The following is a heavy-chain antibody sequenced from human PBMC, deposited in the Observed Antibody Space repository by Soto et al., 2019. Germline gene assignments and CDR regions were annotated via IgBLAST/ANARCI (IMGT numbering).Heavy chain of an antibody. CDR1: ESTSPSFV. Sequence: VRLFRSGAEVKNPGASLRASSKAFESTSPSFVFNGGRQATGQGLEWMGWMNPNSGKTGYAQKFQGRVTMTRNTSISTAYMELSSLRSEDTAVYYCAREGVRGMDVWGQGTTVTVSS. D-gene: IGHD3-16*01. J-gene: IGHJ6*02. CDR2: MNPNSGKT. CDR3: AREGVRGMDV. V-gene: IGHV1-8*01.